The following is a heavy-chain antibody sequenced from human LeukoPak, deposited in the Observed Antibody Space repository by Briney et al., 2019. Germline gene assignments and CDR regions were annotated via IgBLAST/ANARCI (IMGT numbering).Heavy chain of an antibody. Sequence: GGSLRLSCAASGFPFTSGFTFSDYYMSWIRQAPGKGLEWVSYISSTSTYTNYADSVKGRFTISRDNANNSVYLQMDSLRADDTAIYYCARGGTGAFDYWGQGTLVTVSS. D-gene: IGHD2-8*02. CDR1: GFPFTSGFTFSDYY. CDR2: ISSTSTYT. CDR3: ARGGTGAFDY. V-gene: IGHV3-11*06. J-gene: IGHJ4*02.